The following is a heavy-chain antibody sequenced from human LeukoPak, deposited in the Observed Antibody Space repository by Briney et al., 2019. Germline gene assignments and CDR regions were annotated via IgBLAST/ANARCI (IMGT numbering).Heavy chain of an antibody. D-gene: IGHD2-15*01. V-gene: IGHV3-53*01. J-gene: IGHJ3*01. CDR3: ARDEGCSGGTCYRAFDV. CDR1: GFTVSSNY. Sequence: PGGSLRLSCAASGFTVSSNYMNWVRHAPGKGLEWVSVIYSSGTTYYADSVRGRFTISRDNSKNTLYFQMNSLRAEDTAVYYCARDEGCSGGTCYRAFDVWGQGTMVTVSS. CDR2: IYSSGTT.